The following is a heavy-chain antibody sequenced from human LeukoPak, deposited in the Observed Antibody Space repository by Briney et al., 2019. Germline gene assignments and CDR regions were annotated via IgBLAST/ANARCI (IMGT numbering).Heavy chain of an antibody. D-gene: IGHD1-26*01. V-gene: IGHV1-69-2*01. Sequence: ASVKVSCKASGYTFTGYYMHWVQQAPGKGLEWMGLVDPEDGETIYAEKFQGRVTITADTSTDTAYMELSSLRSEDTAVYYCATEWELRLWDYWGQGTLVTVSS. J-gene: IGHJ4*02. CDR3: ATEWELRLWDY. CDR2: VDPEDGET. CDR1: GYTFTGYY.